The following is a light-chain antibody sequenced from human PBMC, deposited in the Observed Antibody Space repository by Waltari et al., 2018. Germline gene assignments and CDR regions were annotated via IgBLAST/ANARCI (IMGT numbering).Light chain of an antibody. Sequence: EMVLTQSPGTLSLSPGERATLPCRASQGVSSNDLAWYQQKPGQAPRLLINDASSRAHGIPDRFSGSRSGTDFTLSISRLEPEDFAVYYCQQFGSLPFPFGPGTKVDIK. V-gene: IGKV3-20*01. CDR3: QQFGSLPFP. CDR2: DAS. J-gene: IGKJ3*01. CDR1: QGVSSND.